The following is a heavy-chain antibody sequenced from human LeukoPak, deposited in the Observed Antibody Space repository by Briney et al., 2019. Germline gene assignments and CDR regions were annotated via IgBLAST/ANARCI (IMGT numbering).Heavy chain of an antibody. Sequence: SETLSLTCTVSGVSISSYYWSWIRQPPGKGLEWIGYIYYSGSTNYNPSLKSRVTISVDTSKNQFSLKLSSVTAADTAVYYCASRGYENWGQGTLVTVSS. CDR2: IYYSGST. CDR3: ASRGYEN. J-gene: IGHJ4*02. D-gene: IGHD2-2*01. CDR1: GVSISSYY. V-gene: IGHV4-59*01.